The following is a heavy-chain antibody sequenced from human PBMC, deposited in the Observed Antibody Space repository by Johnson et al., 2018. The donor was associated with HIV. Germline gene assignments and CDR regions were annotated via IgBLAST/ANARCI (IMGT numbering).Heavy chain of an antibody. J-gene: IGHJ3*02. CDR1: RFTFITYA. V-gene: IGHV3-30*14. CDR2: IWHDGTTK. D-gene: IGHD3-16*01. Sequence: QVQLVESGGGVVRPGGSLRLSCAASRFTFITYAMHWVRQTPGKGLEWVAVIWHDGTTKYYADSVKGRFTISRDNSKKQLYLQMNSLRAEDTAVYYCARDGGSKGKGAFDMWGQGTLVTVSS. CDR3: ARDGGSKGKGAFDM.